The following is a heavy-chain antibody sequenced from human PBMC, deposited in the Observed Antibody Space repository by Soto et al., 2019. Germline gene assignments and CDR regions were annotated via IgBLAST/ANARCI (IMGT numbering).Heavy chain of an antibody. CDR3: ATDYEVVAAATNNWFDP. J-gene: IGHJ5*02. CDR2: ISAYNGNT. CDR1: GYTFTSYG. V-gene: IGHV1-18*04. Sequence: GASVKVSCKASGYTFTSYGISWVRQAPGQGLEWMGWISAYNGNTNYAQKLQGRVTMTTDTSTSTAYMELRSLRSDDTAVYYCATDYEVVAAATNNWFDPWGQGTLVTVSS. D-gene: IGHD2-15*01.